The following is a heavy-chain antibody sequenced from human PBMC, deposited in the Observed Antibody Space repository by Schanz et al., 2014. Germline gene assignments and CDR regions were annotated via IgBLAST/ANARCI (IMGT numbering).Heavy chain of an antibody. CDR3: ARAKRFGDMDV. D-gene: IGHD3-10*01. CDR1: GYAFSDYG. V-gene: IGHV1-18*01. J-gene: IGHJ6*02. Sequence: QVQLEQSGAEVKKPGASVKVSCKTSGYAFSDYGITWVRQAPGQGLQWMGWISPYNGNTNYAQKLQGRVTMTTDTSTSTAYMELRSLRSDDTAVYYCARAKRFGDMDVWGQGTTVTVSS. CDR2: ISPYNGNT.